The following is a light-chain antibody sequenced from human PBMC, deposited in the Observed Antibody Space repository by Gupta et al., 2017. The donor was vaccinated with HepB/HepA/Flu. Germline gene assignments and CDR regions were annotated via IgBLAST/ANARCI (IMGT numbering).Light chain of an antibody. CDR2: YHD. J-gene: IGLJ2*01. CDR3: AAWDDSLNGVV. Sequence: QSVLPQPPSASEAPRQRATISCSGSSSNIGNNAVNWYQQLPGKAPKLLIYYHDLLPSGVSDRFSGSKSGTSASLAISGLQSEDEADYYCAAWDDSLNGVVFGGGTKLTVL. V-gene: IGLV1-36*01. CDR1: SSNIGNNA.